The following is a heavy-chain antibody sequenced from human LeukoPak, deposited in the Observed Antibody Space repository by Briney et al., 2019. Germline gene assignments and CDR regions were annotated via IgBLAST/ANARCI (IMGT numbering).Heavy chain of an antibody. V-gene: IGHV1-69*01. CDR3: ARGGAGLYMDV. CDR2: IIPIFGTA. J-gene: IGHJ6*03. D-gene: IGHD3-10*01. CDR1: GYSFTSYW. Sequence: KISCKGSGYSFTSYWIGWVRQAPGQGLEWMGGIIPIFGTANYAQKFQGRVTITADESTSTAYMELSSLRSEDTAVYYCARGGAGLYMDVWGKGTTVTISS.